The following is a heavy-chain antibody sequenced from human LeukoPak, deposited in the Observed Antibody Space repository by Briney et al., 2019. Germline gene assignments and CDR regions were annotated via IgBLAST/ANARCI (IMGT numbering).Heavy chain of an antibody. V-gene: IGHV3-7*04. Sequence: GGSLRLSCTASGFTFSSYWMSWVRQAPGKGLEWVANIKRDGSEKYYVDSVKGRFIISRDNAKNSLYLQMNSLRAEDTAVYYCAREREAGEDYWGQGTLVTVSS. CDR1: GFTFSSYW. J-gene: IGHJ4*02. D-gene: IGHD6-19*01. CDR2: IKRDGSEK. CDR3: AREREAGEDY.